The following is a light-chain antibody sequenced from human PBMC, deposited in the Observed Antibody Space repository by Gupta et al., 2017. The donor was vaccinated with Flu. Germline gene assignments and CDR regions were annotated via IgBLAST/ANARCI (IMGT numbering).Light chain of an antibody. V-gene: IGKV1-12*01. CDR2: HAS. J-gene: IGKJ4*01. CDR3: QQAYSFPLT. CDR1: QVIYSQ. Sequence: IQMPEYPSYVSASVGDRVTGTCGASQVIYSQLGWYQQKTGKATKLLIYHASTLQSGVPSRFRGSGSDTYFTLTTTTLQPEDAATYYCQQAYSFPLTFGGASKVEIK.